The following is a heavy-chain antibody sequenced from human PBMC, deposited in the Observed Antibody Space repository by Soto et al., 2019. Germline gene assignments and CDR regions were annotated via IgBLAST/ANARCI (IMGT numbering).Heavy chain of an antibody. V-gene: IGHV1-69*13. D-gene: IGHD6-6*01. CDR2: IIPIFGTA. CDR1: GGTFSSYA. J-gene: IGHJ6*02. Sequence: SVKVSCKASGGTFSSYAISWVRQAPGQGLEWMGGIIPIFGTANYAQKFQGRVTITADESTSTAYMELSSLRSEDTAVYYCARVGIAAPSYYYYGMDVWGQGTTVTVSS. CDR3: ARVGIAAPSYYYYGMDV.